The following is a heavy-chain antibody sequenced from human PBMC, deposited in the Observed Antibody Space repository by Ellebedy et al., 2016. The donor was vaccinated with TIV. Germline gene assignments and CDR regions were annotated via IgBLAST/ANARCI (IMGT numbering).Heavy chain of an antibody. Sequence: PGGSLRLSCVASGFTFSGYGIHWVRQAPGKGLEWVAFTRYDGNNEFYVDPVKGRFTISKDNSKNTLYLQRNSVGAEDTAVYYCARVGSGGGRDDMDVWGQGTTVTVSS. CDR1: GFTFSGYG. V-gene: IGHV3-30*02. J-gene: IGHJ6*02. CDR3: ARVGSGGGRDDMDV. CDR2: TRYDGNNE. D-gene: IGHD1-1*01.